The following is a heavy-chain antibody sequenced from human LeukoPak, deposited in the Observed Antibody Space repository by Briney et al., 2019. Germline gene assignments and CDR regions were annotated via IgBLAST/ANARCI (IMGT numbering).Heavy chain of an antibody. D-gene: IGHD3-16*02. J-gene: IGHJ4*02. CDR1: GYTFSSYA. V-gene: IGHV1-69*13. CDR3: ARALQGGLRLGELSYYFDY. Sequence: SVKVSCKASGYTFSSYAISWVRQAPGQGLEWMGGIIPIFGAANYAQKFQGRVTITADESTSTAYMELRSLRSDDTAVYYCARALQGGLRLGELSYYFDYWGQGTLVTVSS. CDR2: IIPIFGAA.